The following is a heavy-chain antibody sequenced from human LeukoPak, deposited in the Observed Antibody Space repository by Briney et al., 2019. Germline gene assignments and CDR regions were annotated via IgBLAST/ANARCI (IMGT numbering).Heavy chain of an antibody. V-gene: IGHV1-2*04. CDR2: INPNSGGT. CDR3: AVWRGHVDFWSGPFDY. Sequence: ASVKVSCKASGYTFTGYYMHWVRQAPGQGLEWMGWINPNSGGTNYAQKFQGWVTMTRDTSISTAYMELSRLRSDDTAVYYCAVWRGHVDFWSGPFDYWGQGTLVTVSS. J-gene: IGHJ4*02. D-gene: IGHD3-3*01. CDR1: GYTFTGYY.